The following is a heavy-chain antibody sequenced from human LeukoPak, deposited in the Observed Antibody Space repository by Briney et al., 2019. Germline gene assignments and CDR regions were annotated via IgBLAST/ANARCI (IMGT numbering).Heavy chain of an antibody. CDR2: ISGSGGST. CDR1: GFTFSSYA. D-gene: IGHD3-22*01. CDR3: AKALDDSSGYFYY. V-gene: IGHV3-23*01. Sequence: GGSLRLSCAASGFTFSSYAMSWVRQAPGKGLEWVPAISGSGGSTYYADSVKGRFTISRDNSKNTLYLQMNSLRAEDTAVYYCAKALDDSSGYFYYWGQGTLVTVSS. J-gene: IGHJ4*02.